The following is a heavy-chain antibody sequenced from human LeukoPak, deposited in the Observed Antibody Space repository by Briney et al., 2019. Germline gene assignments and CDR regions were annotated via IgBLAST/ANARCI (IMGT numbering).Heavy chain of an antibody. Sequence: SETLSLTCAVYGGTFSGYYWSWIRQPPGKGLEWIGEINHSGSTNYNPALKSRGTTSVDTSNNQSSLKLSTVTAADTAVYYCARGARGRAAARPVTHWSDPWGQGTLVTVSS. D-gene: IGHD6-6*01. J-gene: IGHJ5*02. CDR3: ARGARGRAAARPVTHWSDP. CDR1: GGTFSGYY. V-gene: IGHV4-34*01. CDR2: INHSGST.